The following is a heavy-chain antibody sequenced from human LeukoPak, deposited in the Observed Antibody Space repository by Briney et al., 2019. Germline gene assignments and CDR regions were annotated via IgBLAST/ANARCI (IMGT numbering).Heavy chain of an antibody. CDR1: GFTFRDYW. V-gene: IGHV3-74*01. J-gene: IGHJ3*01. D-gene: IGHD4-11*01. CDR2: INGDGSTT. CDR3: VRGLQVSYTYTLAV. Sequence: GVSLRLSCAASGFTFRDYWMHWVRQAPGKGLMWVSRINGDGSTTNYADSVEGRFTISRDNAKNTLYLQVDSLRAEDTAVYYCVRGLQVSYTYTLAVRGHGTMVTVSS.